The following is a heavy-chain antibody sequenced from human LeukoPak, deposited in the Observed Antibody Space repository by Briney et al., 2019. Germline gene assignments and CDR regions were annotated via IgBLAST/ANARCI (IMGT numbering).Heavy chain of an antibody. CDR1: GGTFSSSA. V-gene: IGHV1-69*13. CDR3: ARATTVVTPWADNDH. Sequence: ASVKVSCKASGGTFSSSAINWVRQAPGQGLEWMGGINTIFGTAKYAQKFQGRVTITADESTSTAYMELSSLRFEDTAVYYCARATTVVTPWADNDHWGQGTLVTVSS. J-gene: IGHJ4*02. D-gene: IGHD4-23*01. CDR2: INTIFGTA.